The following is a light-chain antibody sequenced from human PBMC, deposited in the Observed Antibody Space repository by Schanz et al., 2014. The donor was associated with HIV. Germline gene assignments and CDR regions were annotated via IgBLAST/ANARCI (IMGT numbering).Light chain of an antibody. J-gene: IGLJ3*02. CDR2: EVS. V-gene: IGLV2-8*01. CDR1: SADVGAYKS. CDR3: SSYAGNNNLL. Sequence: QSALTQPASVSGSPGQSITISCTGTSADVGAYKSVSWYQQHPGKAPKLMIYEVSKRPSGVPDRFSGSKSGNTASLTVSGLQAEDEAYYHCSSYAGNNNLLFGGGTKLTVL.